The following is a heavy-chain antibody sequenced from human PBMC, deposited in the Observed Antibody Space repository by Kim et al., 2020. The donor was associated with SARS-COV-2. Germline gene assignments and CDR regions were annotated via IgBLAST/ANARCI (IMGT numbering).Heavy chain of an antibody. CDR3: ACARSAVAFDI. D-gene: IGHD4-17*01. Sequence: GWSLRLSCAASGFAFSDCHMSWIRQAPGKGLEWISHITSSGIDSYYANSVQGRFTVSRDNARTLLYLQMNFLRAEDTALYYCACARSAVAFDIWGLGTMV. V-gene: IGHV3-11*01. J-gene: IGHJ3*02. CDR2: ITSSGIDS. CDR1: GFAFSDCH.